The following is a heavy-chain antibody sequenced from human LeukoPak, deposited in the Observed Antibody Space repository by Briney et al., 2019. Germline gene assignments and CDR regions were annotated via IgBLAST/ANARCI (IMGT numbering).Heavy chain of an antibody. CDR2: ISSSSSTI. J-gene: IGHJ6*02. V-gene: IGHV3-48*04. D-gene: IGHD2-2*02. CDR1: GFTFSTYY. Sequence: GGSLRLSCTVSGFTFSTYYMNWVRQAPGKGLEWISYISSSSSTIYYADSVKGRFTISRDNSKNSLYLQMNSLRTEDTALYYCAKGRPGYCSSTSCYTAYYYYGMDVWGQGTTVTVSS. CDR3: AKGRPGYCSSTSCYTAYYYYGMDV.